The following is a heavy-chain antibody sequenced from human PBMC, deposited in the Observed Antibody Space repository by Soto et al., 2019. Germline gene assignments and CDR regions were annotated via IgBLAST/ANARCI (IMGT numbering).Heavy chain of an antibody. D-gene: IGHD3-22*01. CDR1: GGSISSGDYY. CDR2: IYYSGST. V-gene: IGHV4-30-4*01. CDR3: ARFRKGYYYESSGFSRSTDY. J-gene: IGHJ4*02. Sequence: QVQLQESGPGLVKPSQTLSLTCTVSGGSISSGDYYWSWIRQPPGKGLEWIGYIYYSGSTYYNPSLKGRVTISVDTAKTQFSLKLSSVTAADTAVYYCARFRKGYYYESSGFSRSTDYWGQGTLVTVSS.